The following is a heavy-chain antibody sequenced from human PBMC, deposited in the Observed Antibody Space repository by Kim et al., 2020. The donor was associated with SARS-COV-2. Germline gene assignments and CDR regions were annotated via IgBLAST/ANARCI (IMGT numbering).Heavy chain of an antibody. CDR3: ARATYYYDSNPKDDY. D-gene: IGHD3-22*01. J-gene: IGHJ4*02. V-gene: IGHV1-18*04. CDR2: ISAYNGNT. CDR1: GYTFTSYG. Sequence: ASVKVSCKASGYTFTSYGISWVRQAPGQGLEWMGWISAYNGNTNYAQKLQGRVTMTTDTSTSTAYMELRSLRSDDTAVYYCARATYYYDSNPKDDYWGQGTLVTVSS.